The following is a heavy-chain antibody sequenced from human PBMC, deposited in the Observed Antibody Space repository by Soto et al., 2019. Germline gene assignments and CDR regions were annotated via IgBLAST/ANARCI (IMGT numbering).Heavy chain of an antibody. Sequence: PSETLALTCTVSGGSISSKNYYGGWIRQTPRKDLEGVGSMFYSGNTYSKPSLKSRVHISVDTSKNQISLRLASVTAADTAVYYCARDPDYGGNGWGQGTLVTVSS. CDR1: GGSISSKNYY. CDR2: MFYSGNT. J-gene: IGHJ4*02. V-gene: IGHV4-39*02. CDR3: ARDPDYGGNG. D-gene: IGHD4-17*01.